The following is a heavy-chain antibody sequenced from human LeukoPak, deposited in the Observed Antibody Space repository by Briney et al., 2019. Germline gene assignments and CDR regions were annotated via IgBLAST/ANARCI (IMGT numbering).Heavy chain of an antibody. D-gene: IGHD2-2*01. Sequence: GGSLRLSCAASGFTFSSYAMHWVRQAPGKGLEWVAVISYDGSNKYYADSVKGRFTISRDNSKNTLYLQMNSLRAEDTAVYYCARALGYCSSTSCPPPGYWGQGTLVTVSS. CDR2: ISYDGSNK. V-gene: IGHV3-30-3*01. CDR3: ARALGYCSSTSCPPPGY. J-gene: IGHJ4*02. CDR1: GFTFSSYA.